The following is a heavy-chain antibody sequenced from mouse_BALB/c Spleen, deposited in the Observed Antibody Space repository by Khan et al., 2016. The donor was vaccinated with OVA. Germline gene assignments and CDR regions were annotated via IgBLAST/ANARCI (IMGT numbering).Heavy chain of an antibody. V-gene: IGHV3-2*02. D-gene: IGHD1-1*01. J-gene: IGHJ4*01. CDR1: GYSITSCYA. CDR3: ARKNYYGYAMDY. CDR2: ISYSGST. Sequence: EVQLQESGPGLVKPSQSLSLTCTVTGYSITSCYAWNWIRQFPGNKLEWMGYISYSGSTSYNPSLRSRISITRDTSRNQFFLQLNSVTTEDTATYYCARKNYYGYAMDYWGQGTSVTVSS.